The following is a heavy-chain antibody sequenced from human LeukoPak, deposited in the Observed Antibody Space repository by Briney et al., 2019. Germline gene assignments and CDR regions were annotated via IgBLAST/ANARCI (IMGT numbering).Heavy chain of an antibody. CDR1: GGSVSSYY. D-gene: IGHD2/OR15-2a*01. Sequence: SETLSLTCTVSGGSVSSYYWSWIRQPPGKGLEWIAYISDIGSINYNPSLKSRVTISLDTSKNQLSLKLRSVTAADTAVYYCAGHHPRNTVDFWGQGTLVTVSS. V-gene: IGHV4-59*08. J-gene: IGHJ4*02. CDR3: AGHHPRNTVDF. CDR2: ISDIGSI.